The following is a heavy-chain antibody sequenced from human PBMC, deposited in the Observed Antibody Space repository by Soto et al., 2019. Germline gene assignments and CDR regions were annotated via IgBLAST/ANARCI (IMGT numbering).Heavy chain of an antibody. CDR3: ARDFGGSCWYPLRAFDI. CDR2: ISAYNGNT. CDR1: GYTFTSYG. J-gene: IGHJ3*02. Sequence: GASVKVSCKASGYTFTSYGISWVRQAPGQGLEWMGWISAYNGNTNYAQKLQGRVTMTTDTSTSTAYMELRSLRSDDTAVYYCARDFGGSCWYPLRAFDIWGQGTMVTVSS. V-gene: IGHV1-18*01. D-gene: IGHD6-19*01.